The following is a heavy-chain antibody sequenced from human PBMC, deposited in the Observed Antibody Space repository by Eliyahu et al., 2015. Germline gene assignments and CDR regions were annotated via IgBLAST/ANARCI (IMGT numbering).Heavy chain of an antibody. CDR1: GFTFSSYG. J-gene: IGHJ4*02. CDR2: IRYDGSNK. Sequence: QVQLVESGGGVVQPGGSLRLSCAASGFTFSSYGMHWVRQAPGKGLEWVAFIRYDGSNKYYADSVKGRFTISRDNSKNTLYLQMNSLRAEDTAVYYCAKDLVAPDEGYWGQGTLVTVSS. V-gene: IGHV3-30*02. D-gene: IGHD5-12*01. CDR3: AKDLVAPDEGY.